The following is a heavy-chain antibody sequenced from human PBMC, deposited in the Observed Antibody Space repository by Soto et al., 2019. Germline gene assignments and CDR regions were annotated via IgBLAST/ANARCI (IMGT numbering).Heavy chain of an antibody. CDR3: ARDRRDLLTGFYIGHYSDY. CDR2: IYSGGST. CDR1: GISVSSNY. J-gene: IGHJ4*02. D-gene: IGHD3-9*01. V-gene: IGHV3-66*01. Sequence: ESGGDFVQPGGSLRLSCAVSGISVSSNYMTWVRQAPGKGLEWVSVIYSGGSTEYADSVQGRFTISRDNSMNTVYLQMNSLRAEDTAVYYCARDRRDLLTGFYIGHYSDYWGQGTLVTVSS.